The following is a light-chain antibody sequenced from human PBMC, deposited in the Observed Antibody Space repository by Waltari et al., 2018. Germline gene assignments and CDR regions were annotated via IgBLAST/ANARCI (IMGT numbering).Light chain of an antibody. CDR3: SSYTSSSTPYVV. V-gene: IGLV2-14*03. CDR1: SSDVGGYNY. J-gene: IGLJ2*01. Sequence: QAALTQPAPGSGSPGQANTIPCTGNSSDVGGYNYCPWYQQHPGKFPKLMIYDVSNRPSGVSNRFSGSKSGNTASLTISGLQAEDEADYYCSSYTSSSTPYVVFGGGTKLTVL. CDR2: DVS.